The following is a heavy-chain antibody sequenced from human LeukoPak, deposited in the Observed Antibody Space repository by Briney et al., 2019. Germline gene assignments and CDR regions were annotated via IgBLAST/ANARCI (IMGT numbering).Heavy chain of an antibody. CDR3: ASFGEYQLYYYYMDV. D-gene: IGHD2-2*01. CDR1: GFTFSSYW. CDR2: IKQDGSEK. J-gene: IGHJ6*03. Sequence: GGSLRLSCAASGFTFSSYWMSWVRQAPGKGLEWVANIKQDGSEKYYVDSVKGRFTISRDNAQNSLYLQMNSLRAEDTAVYYCASFGEYQLYYYYMDVWGKGTTVTVSS. V-gene: IGHV3-7*01.